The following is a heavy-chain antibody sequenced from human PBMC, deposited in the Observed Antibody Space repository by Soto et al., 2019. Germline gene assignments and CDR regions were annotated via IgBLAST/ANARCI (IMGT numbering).Heavy chain of an antibody. J-gene: IGHJ6*02. Sequence: GGSLRLACAASGFTFSSYGMHWVRQAPGKGLEWVAVIWYDGSNKYYADSVKGRFTISRDNSKNTLYLQMNSLRAEDTAVYYCARAPQDVTGYDRWGRHYGMAVWGQGTTVTVSS. D-gene: IGHD3-9*01. CDR2: IWYDGSNK. V-gene: IGHV3-33*01. CDR3: ARAPQDVTGYDRWGRHYGMAV. CDR1: GFTFSSYG.